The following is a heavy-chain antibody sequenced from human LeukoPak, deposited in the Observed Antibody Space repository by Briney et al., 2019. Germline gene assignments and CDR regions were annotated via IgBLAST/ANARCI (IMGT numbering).Heavy chain of an antibody. J-gene: IGHJ3*02. D-gene: IGHD5-24*01. CDR2: ISAYNGNT. V-gene: IGHV1-18*01. CDR3: ARGRGQRLDGYNFDGAFDI. CDR1: GYTFTSYG. Sequence: GASVKVSCKASGYTFTSYGISWVRQAPGQGLEWMGWISAYNGNTNYAQKLQGRVTMTTDTSPSTAYMELRSLRSDDTAVYYCARGRGQRLDGYNFDGAFDIWGQGTMVTVSS.